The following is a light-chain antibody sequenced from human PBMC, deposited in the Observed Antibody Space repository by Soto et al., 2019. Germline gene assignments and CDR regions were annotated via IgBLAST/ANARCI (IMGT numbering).Light chain of an antibody. J-gene: IGKJ5*01. CDR2: AAS. V-gene: IGKV1-39*01. CDR1: ESINRH. Sequence: DIQMTQSPSSLSASVGARVTITCRASESINRHLNWYQQKPGKAPNLLIYAASSLQHGVPSRLSGSGSGTGFTLTIRNLQPEDFSTYYCQHSYSTLSSTFGQGTRLEIK. CDR3: QHSYSTLSST.